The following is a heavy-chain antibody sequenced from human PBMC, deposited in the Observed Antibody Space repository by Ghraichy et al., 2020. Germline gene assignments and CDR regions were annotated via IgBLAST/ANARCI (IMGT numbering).Heavy chain of an antibody. D-gene: IGHD3-3*01. CDR3: AARALGHDFWSGYSPYYYYYGMDV. Sequence: SQTLSLTCTVSGGSISSYYWSWIRQPPGKGLEWIGYIYYSGSTNYNPSLKSRVTISVDTSKNQFSLKLSSVTAADTAVYYCAARALGHDFWSGYSPYYYYYGMDVWGQGTTVTVSS. J-gene: IGHJ6*02. CDR2: IYYSGST. CDR1: GGSISSYY. V-gene: IGHV4-59*01.